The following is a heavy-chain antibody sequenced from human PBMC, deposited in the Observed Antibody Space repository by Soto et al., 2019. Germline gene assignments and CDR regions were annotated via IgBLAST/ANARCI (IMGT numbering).Heavy chain of an antibody. Sequence: QVQLVESGGGLVKPGGSLRLSCTASGVTFTDHYLTWIRQAPGKGLEWVSYINSGGSNIYYADSVRGRFTISRDNAKNSVYLQMSSLRAEDTAIYYCARDIRGANWGQGTLVIVSS. V-gene: IGHV3-11*01. CDR2: INSGGSNI. D-gene: IGHD3-10*01. J-gene: IGHJ4*02. CDR1: GVTFTDHY. CDR3: ARDIRGAN.